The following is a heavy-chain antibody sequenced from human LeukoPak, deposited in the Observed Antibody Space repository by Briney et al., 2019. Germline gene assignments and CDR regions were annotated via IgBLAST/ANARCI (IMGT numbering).Heavy chain of an antibody. CDR3: ARVGIAVAGSLDY. D-gene: IGHD6-19*01. CDR1: GFTFSSYA. J-gene: IGHJ4*02. Sequence: GGSLRLSCAASGFTFSSYAMSWVRQAPGKGLEWVSYISSSSSTIYYADSVKGRFTISRDNAKNSLYLQMNSLRAEDTAVYYCARVGIAVAGSLDYWGQGTLVTVSS. CDR2: ISSSSSTI. V-gene: IGHV3-48*01.